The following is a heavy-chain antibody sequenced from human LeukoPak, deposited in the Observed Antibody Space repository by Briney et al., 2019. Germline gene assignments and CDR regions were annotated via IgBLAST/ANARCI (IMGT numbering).Heavy chain of an antibody. Sequence: SETLSLTCTVSGDSIISSTYYWGWIRQPPGKGLEWIGSIYYSGSTYYNPSLKSRVTMSVDTSKNQFSLKLSSVTAADTAAYYCARDSGYSSGWDASYYYGMDVWGQGTTVTVSS. V-gene: IGHV4-39*07. J-gene: IGHJ6*02. CDR2: IYYSGST. CDR1: GDSIISSTYY. D-gene: IGHD6-19*01. CDR3: ARDSGYSSGWDASYYYGMDV.